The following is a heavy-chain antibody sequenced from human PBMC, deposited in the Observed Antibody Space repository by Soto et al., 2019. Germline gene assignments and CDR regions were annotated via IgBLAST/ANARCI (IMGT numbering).Heavy chain of an antibody. CDR2: INPSGGST. CDR1: GYTFTSYY. D-gene: IGHD4-4*01. CDR3: ARDRRLHDYRQHSVIDY. J-gene: IGHJ4*02. V-gene: IGHV1-46*01. Sequence: ASVNVSCKASGYTFTSYYMHWVRQAHGQGLEWMGIINPSGGSTSYAQKFQGRVTMTRDTSTSTVYMELSSLRSEDTAVYYCARDRRLHDYRQHSVIDYWGQGTLVTVSS.